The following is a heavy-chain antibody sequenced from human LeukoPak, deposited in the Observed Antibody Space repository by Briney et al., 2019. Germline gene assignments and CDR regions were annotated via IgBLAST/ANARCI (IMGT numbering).Heavy chain of an antibody. CDR2: IYYSGST. V-gene: IGHV4-39*01. CDR3: ARQSGSYGGILDN. CDR1: GGSITYSHYY. J-gene: IGHJ4*02. D-gene: IGHD1-26*01. Sequence: PSETLSLTCTVSGGSITYSHYYWGWVRQPPGKGLEWIGGIYYSGSTYYNPSLKSRVTISVDTSRNEFSLRLSSVTAADTALYFCARQSGSYGGILDNWGQGILGTVSS.